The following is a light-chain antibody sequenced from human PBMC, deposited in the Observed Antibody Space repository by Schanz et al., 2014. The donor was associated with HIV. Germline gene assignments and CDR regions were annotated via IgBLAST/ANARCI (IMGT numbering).Light chain of an antibody. CDR3: QHYGSS. CDR2: DAS. J-gene: IGKJ3*01. Sequence: EIVLTQSPGTLSLSPGEGATLSCRASQTVTSNYLAWYQQKPGQAPRLLVYDASSRATDIPGRLSGSGSGTDFTLTISRLEPEDFAVYYCQHYGSSFGPGTKVDIK. CDR1: QTVTSNY. V-gene: IGKV3-20*01.